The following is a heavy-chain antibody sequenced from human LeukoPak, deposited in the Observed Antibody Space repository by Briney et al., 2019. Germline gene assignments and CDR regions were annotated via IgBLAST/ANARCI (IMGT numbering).Heavy chain of an antibody. J-gene: IGHJ3*02. Sequence: SETLSLTCSVSGFSISSSDFYWAWIRQPPGKELEWVGTMFWSGTAYYNPSLESRVTISVDTSKNQFSLKVRSVTAADTAVYYCARMFFDFWSHPGSDLFDMWGQGTMVTVSS. CDR1: GFSISSSDFY. CDR2: MFWSGTA. D-gene: IGHD3-3*01. V-gene: IGHV4-39*01. CDR3: ARMFFDFWSHPGSDLFDM.